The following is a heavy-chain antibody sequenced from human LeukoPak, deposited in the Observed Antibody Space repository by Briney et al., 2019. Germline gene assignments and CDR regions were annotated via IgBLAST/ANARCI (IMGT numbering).Heavy chain of an antibody. CDR3: ARGRFYFDY. V-gene: IGHV2-70*17. Sequence: SGRALVKPTQTLTLTCTFSGFSLTTSGMCEGRILHHSGKALEWLGRIDWDDDKFYSTSLKTRLTISKDTSKNQVVLTMTNMDPVDTATYYCARGRFYFDYWGQGTLVAVSS. CDR2: IDWDDDK. D-gene: IGHD3-16*01. CDR1: GFSLTTSGMC. J-gene: IGHJ4*02.